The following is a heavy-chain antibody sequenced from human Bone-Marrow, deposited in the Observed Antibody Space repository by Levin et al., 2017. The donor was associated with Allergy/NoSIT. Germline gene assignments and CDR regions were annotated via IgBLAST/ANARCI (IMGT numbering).Heavy chain of an antibody. CDR2: IYWDDDK. D-gene: IGHD2-15*01. Sequence: GSGPTLVKPTQTLTLTFAFSGFSLSTNGVGVGWIRQPPGKALEWLALIYWDDDKRYSPSLKNRLTITKDTSKNQVVLTMTNMDPVDTATYYCAHRGYCTGGSCYSSGNWFDPWGQGTLVTVSS. CDR3: AHRGYCTGGSCYSSGNWFDP. V-gene: IGHV2-5*02. CDR1: GFSLSTNGVG. J-gene: IGHJ5*02.